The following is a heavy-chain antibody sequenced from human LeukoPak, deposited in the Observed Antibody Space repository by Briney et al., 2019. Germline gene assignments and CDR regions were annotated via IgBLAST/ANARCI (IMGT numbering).Heavy chain of an antibody. D-gene: IGHD3-3*01. CDR3: ARDNRDRITIFGVVPNWFDP. J-gene: IGHJ5*02. V-gene: IGHV1-69*05. CDR1: GGTFSSYA. Sequence: SVKVSCKASGGTFSSYAISWVRQAPGQGLEWMGGIIPILGTANYAQKFQGRVTITTDESTSTAYMELSSLRSEDTAVYYCARDNRDRITIFGVVPNWFDPWGQGTLVTVSS. CDR2: IIPILGTA.